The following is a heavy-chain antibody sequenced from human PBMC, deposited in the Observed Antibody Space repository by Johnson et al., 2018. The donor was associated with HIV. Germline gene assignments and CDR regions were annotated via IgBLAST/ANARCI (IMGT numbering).Heavy chain of an antibody. CDR3: ARDIMRAGSYYDAFDI. J-gene: IGHJ3*02. D-gene: IGHD3-10*01. CDR1: GFTFSKHA. Sequence: QVQLMESGGGFVQPGGSLRLSCAASGFTFSKHAMHWVRQAPGKGLEYVSTITSDGSNTYYADSVKGRFTISRDNSKNTLYLQMNSLRAEDTAVYYCARDIMRAGSYYDAFDIWGQGTMVTVSS. V-gene: IGHV3-64*04. CDR2: ITSDGSNT.